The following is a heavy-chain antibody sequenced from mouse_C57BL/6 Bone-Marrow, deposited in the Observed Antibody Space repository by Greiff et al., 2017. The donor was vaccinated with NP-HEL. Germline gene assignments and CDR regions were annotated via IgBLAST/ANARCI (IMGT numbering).Heavy chain of an antibody. V-gene: IGHV1-52*01. CDR2: IDPSDSET. D-gene: IGHD2-2*01. Sequence: QVQLPQPGAELVRPGSSVKLSCKASGYTFTSYWMHWVKQRPIQGLEWICNIDPSDSETHYNQKFKDKATMTVDKSSSTAYMQLSSRTSEDSAVYYCARENYYGYAWFAYWGQGTLVTVSA. J-gene: IGHJ3*01. CDR1: GYTFTSYW. CDR3: ARENYYGYAWFAY.